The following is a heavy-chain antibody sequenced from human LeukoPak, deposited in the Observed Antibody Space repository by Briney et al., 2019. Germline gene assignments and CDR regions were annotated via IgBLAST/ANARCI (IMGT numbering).Heavy chain of an antibody. V-gene: IGHV3-74*01. CDR3: ARGGLYYDSSGYYPFDY. CDR1: GFTFSSYW. J-gene: IGHJ4*02. CDR2: INSDGSST. Sequence: GGSLRLSCAASGFTFSSYWMHWVRQAPGKGLVWVSRINSDGSSTSYADSVKGRFTISRDNAKNTLYLQMNSLRAEDTAVYYCARGGLYYDSSGYYPFDYWGQGTLVTVSS. D-gene: IGHD3-22*01.